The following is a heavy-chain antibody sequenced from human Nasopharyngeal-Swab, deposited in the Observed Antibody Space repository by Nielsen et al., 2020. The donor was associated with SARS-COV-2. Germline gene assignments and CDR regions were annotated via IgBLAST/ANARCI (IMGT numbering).Heavy chain of an antibody. CDR2: IIPIFGTA. CDR3: ARASVQGVILFRSGQDNWFDP. V-gene: IGHV1-69*01. CDR1: GGTFSSYA. D-gene: IGHD3-10*01. Sequence: KVSCKASGGTFSSYAISWVRQAPGQGLEWMGGIIPIFGTANYAQKFQGRVTITADESTSTAYMELSSLRSEDTAVYYCARASVQGVILFRSGQDNWFDPWGQGTLVTVSS. J-gene: IGHJ5*02.